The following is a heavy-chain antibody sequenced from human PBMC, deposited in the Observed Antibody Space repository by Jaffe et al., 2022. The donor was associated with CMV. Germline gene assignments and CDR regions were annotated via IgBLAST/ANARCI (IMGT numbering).Heavy chain of an antibody. CDR3: ASAPRARADPPFDY. Sequence: EVQLVESGGGLIQPGGPLRLSCAASGFTFSSYAMNWVRQAPGKGLEWVSGIDSSGGDTYYTDSVKGRFTISRDNSKNTVYLQMDSLRADDTAVYYCASAPRARADPPFDYWGQGTLVTVSS. CDR2: IDSSGGDT. D-gene: IGHD6-25*01. V-gene: IGHV3-23*04. J-gene: IGHJ4*02. CDR1: GFTFSSYA.